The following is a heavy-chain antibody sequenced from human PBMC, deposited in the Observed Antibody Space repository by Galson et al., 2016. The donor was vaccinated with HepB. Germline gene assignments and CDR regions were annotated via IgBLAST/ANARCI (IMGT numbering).Heavy chain of an antibody. D-gene: IGHD2-21*02. Sequence: SVKVSCKASGYRFTNYYMHWVRQAPGQGLEWMGTINPRDDTSSYAQKFQGRVTLTRDTSRSTVYMELSSLRSEDTAVYYCAAELPRRCYFEYWGQGTLVTVSS. V-gene: IGHV1-46*01. CDR2: INPRDDTS. J-gene: IGHJ4*02. CDR1: GYRFTNYY. CDR3: AAELPRRCYFEY.